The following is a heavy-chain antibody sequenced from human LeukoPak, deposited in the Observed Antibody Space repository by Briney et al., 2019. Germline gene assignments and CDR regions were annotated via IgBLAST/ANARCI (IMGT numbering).Heavy chain of an antibody. Sequence: ASVTVSCKASGYTFTSYGISWVRQAPGQGLEWMGWISAYNGNTNYAQKLQGRVTMTTDTSTSTAYMELRSLRSDDTAVYYCARDRNIAAAGTRSLDYWGQGTLVTVSS. CDR1: GYTFTSYG. CDR3: ARDRNIAAAGTRSLDY. CDR2: ISAYNGNT. J-gene: IGHJ4*02. V-gene: IGHV1-18*04. D-gene: IGHD6-13*01.